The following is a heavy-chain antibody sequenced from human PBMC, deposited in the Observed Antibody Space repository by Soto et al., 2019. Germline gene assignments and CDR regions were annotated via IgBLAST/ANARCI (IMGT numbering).Heavy chain of an antibody. CDR1: GYTFTSYP. CDR2: INAGNGNT. CDR3: ARSIVVVTALDY. D-gene: IGHD2-21*02. V-gene: IGHV1-3*01. Sequence: APVKVSCKASGYTFTSYPMHWVRQAPGQRLEWMGWINAGNGNTKYSQKFQGRVTITRDTSASTAYMELSSLRSEVTAVYYCARSIVVVTALDYWGQGSLVTVSS. J-gene: IGHJ4*02.